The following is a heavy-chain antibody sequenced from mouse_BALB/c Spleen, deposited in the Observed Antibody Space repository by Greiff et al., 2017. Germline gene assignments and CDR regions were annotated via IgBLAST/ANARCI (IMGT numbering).Heavy chain of an antibody. D-gene: IGHD1-1*01. CDR1: GFNIKDTY. CDR3: ARGYYGSFPDY. J-gene: IGHJ2*01. V-gene: IGHV14-3*02. Sequence: EVQLQQSGAELVKPGASVKLSCTASGFNIKDTYMHWVKQRPEQGLEWIGRIDPANGNTKYDPKFQGKATITADTSSNTAYLQLSSLTSEDTAVYYCARGYYGSFPDYWGQGTTLTVSS. CDR2: IDPANGNT.